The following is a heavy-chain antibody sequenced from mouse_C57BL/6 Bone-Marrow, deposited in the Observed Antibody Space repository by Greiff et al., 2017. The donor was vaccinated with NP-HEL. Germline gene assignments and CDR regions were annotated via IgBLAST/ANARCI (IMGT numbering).Heavy chain of an antibody. D-gene: IGHD2-4*01. J-gene: IGHJ2*01. CDR3: ARRLRRDYFDY. Sequence: QVQLQQSGAELVKPGASVKISCKASGYAFSSYWMNWVKQRPGKGLEWIGQIYPGDGDTNYNGKFKGKATLTADKSSSTAYMQHISLTSEDSAVYFCARRLRRDYFDYWGQGTTLTVSS. CDR2: IYPGDGDT. CDR1: GYAFSSYW. V-gene: IGHV1-80*01.